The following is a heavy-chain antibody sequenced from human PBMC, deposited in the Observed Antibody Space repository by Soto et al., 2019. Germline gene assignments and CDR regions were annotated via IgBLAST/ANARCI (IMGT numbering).Heavy chain of an antibody. Sequence: QVQLVQSGAEVKKPGASVKVSCKASGYTFSNYAMHWVRQAPGQRLEWMGWSNAGNGNRKYSQKFQGRVSMTRDTSANSSYMDLSSLTYEDTAVYYCVRGDSSSWNRAFDIWGQGTMVTVSS. V-gene: IGHV1-3*01. CDR1: GYTFSNYA. D-gene: IGHD6-13*01. CDR3: VRGDSSSWNRAFDI. CDR2: SNAGNGNR. J-gene: IGHJ3*02.